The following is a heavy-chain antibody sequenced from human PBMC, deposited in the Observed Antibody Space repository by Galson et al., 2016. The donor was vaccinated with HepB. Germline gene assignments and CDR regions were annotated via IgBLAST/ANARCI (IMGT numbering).Heavy chain of an antibody. CDR2: ITCSGYAT. Sequence: SLRLSCAASGFSFSNSGMSWVRQAPGRGLEWVSGITCSGYATHYADFVKGRFTIPRDNTKNTLYLYMNNLTAGDTAIYYCGKHGGFDYWGQGALVTVSS. CDR1: GFSFSNSG. V-gene: IGHV3-23*01. CDR3: GKHGGFDY. D-gene: IGHD3-16*01. J-gene: IGHJ4*02.